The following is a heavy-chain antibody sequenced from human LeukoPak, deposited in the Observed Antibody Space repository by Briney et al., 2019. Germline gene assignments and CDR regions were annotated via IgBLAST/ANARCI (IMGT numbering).Heavy chain of an antibody. J-gene: IGHJ4*01. D-gene: IGHD3-22*01. V-gene: IGHV4-34*01. CDR1: GGSFSDYY. Sequence: PSETLSLTCAVYGGSFSDYYWNWIRQPPGKGLEWIGEINHSGSINYNPSLKSRVTMSVDTFKNQFSLTLSSVTAADTAVYYCARVQDFETRGYYLGYWGHGTLVSGSS. CDR3: ARVQDFETRGYYLGY. CDR2: INHSGSI.